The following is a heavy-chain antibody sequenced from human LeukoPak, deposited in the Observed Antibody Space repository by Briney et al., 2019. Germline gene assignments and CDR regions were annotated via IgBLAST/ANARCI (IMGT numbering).Heavy chain of an antibody. Sequence: ASVKVSCKASGYTFTSYGISWVRQAPGQGLEWMGWISAYNGNTNYAQKFQERVTITRDMSTSTAYMELSSLRSEDTAVYYCAADSGYSSSWLYYYYMDVWGKGTTVTVSS. D-gene: IGHD6-13*01. CDR1: GYTFTSYG. CDR3: AADSGYSSSWLYYYYMDV. CDR2: ISAYNGNT. J-gene: IGHJ6*03. V-gene: IGHV1-18*01.